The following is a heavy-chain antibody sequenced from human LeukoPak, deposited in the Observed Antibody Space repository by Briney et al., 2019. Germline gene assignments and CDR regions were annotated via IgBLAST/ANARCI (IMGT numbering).Heavy chain of an antibody. V-gene: IGHV3-7*01. CDR3: ASHSSGWTEYFQH. D-gene: IGHD6-19*01. Sequence: GGSLRLSCAASGFTFSSYWMSWVRQAPGKGLEWVANIKQDGREKYYVDSVKGRFTISRDNAKNSLYLQMNSLRAEDTAVYYCASHSSGWTEYFQHWGQGTLVTISS. CDR2: IKQDGREK. CDR1: GFTFSSYW. J-gene: IGHJ1*01.